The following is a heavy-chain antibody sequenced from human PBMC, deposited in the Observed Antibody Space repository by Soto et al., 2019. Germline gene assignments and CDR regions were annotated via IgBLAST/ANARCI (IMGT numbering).Heavy chain of an antibody. CDR3: ARGRTSSPTRVHFDY. CDR2: INPNSGGT. V-gene: IGHV1-2*04. D-gene: IGHD6-13*01. Sequence: GASVKVSCKASGYTFTGYYMHWVRQAPGQGLEWMGWINPNSGGTNYAQKFQGWVTMTRDTSISTAYMELSRLRSDDTAVYYCARGRTSSPTRVHFDYWGQGTLVTVSS. J-gene: IGHJ4*02. CDR1: GYTFTGYY.